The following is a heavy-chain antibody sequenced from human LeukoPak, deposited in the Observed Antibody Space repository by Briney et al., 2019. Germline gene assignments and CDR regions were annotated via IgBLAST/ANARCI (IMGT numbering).Heavy chain of an antibody. D-gene: IGHD6-6*01. J-gene: IGHJ4*02. CDR1: GGSISSSNW. CDR2: IYHSGST. V-gene: IGHV4-4*02. Sequence: SETLSLTCAVSGGSISSSNWWSWVRQPPGKGLEWIGEIYHSGSTNYNPSLKSRVTISVDKSKNQFSLKLSSVTAADTAVYYCAREGEEYNNSFDYWGQGTLVTVSS. CDR3: AREGEEYNNSFDY.